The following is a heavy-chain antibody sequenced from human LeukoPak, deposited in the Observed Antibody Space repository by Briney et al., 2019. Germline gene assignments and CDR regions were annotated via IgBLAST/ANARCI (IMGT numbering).Heavy chain of an antibody. CDR1: GFTFSNYG. D-gene: IGHD3-16*01. V-gene: IGHV3-30*02. CDR2: INHDENTK. CDR3: ARDSWGWVY. Sequence: GGSLRLSCAASGFTFSNYGMHWVRQAPGKGLEWVTFINHDENTKYADSVKGRFTISRDNSKNTVYMQMDSLRPEDTAVYYCARDSWGWVYWGQGTLVTVSS. J-gene: IGHJ4*02.